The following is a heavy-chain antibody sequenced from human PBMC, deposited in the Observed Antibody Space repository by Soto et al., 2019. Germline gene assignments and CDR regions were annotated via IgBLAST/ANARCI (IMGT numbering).Heavy chain of an antibody. CDR1: GDSVSSNSAA. J-gene: IGHJ4*02. V-gene: IGHV6-1*01. Sequence: QVQLQQSGPGLVKPSQTLSLSCAISGDSVSSNSAALHWIRQSPSRGLEWLGRNYYRSKWYNDYAESVKRRITINPDTSKNQFSLHLNSVTPEDTAVYYCARDPPDFHSAFDYWGQGTLVTVSS. CDR3: ARDPPDFHSAFDY. D-gene: IGHD4-4*01. CDR2: NYYRSKWYN.